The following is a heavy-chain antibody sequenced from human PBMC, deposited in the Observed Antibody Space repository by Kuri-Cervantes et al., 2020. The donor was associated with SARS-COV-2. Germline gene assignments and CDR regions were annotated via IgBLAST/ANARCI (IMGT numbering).Heavy chain of an antibody. V-gene: IGHV5-51*01. CDR2: IYPDDSDT. CDR1: GYSFTSYW. D-gene: IGHD6-19*01. Sequence: KVSCKGSGYSFTSYWIGWARQMPGKGLEWMGIIYPDDSDTRYSPSFQGQVTISADKSISTAYLQWSSLKASDTAMYYCARLARGSGRSEVDYWGQGTLVTVSS. CDR3: ARLARGSGRSEVDY. J-gene: IGHJ4*02.